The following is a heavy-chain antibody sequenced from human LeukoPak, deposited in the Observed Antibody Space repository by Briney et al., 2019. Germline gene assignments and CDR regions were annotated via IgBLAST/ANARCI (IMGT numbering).Heavy chain of an antibody. Sequence: HSGGSLRLSCAASGFTFSRYGMYWVRQAPGKGLEWVAVIWYDGSNKYYADSVKGRFTISRDNSKNTLYLQMNSLRAEDTAVYYCARDKWKDDSFPEHFDYWGQGTLVTVSS. D-gene: IGHD3-22*01. J-gene: IGHJ4*02. CDR2: IWYDGSNK. V-gene: IGHV3-33*07. CDR1: GFTFSRYG. CDR3: ARDKWKDDSFPEHFDY.